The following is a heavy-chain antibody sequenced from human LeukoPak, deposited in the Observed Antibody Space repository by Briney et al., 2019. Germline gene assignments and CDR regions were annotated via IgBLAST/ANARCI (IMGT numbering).Heavy chain of an antibody. J-gene: IGHJ4*02. V-gene: IGHV4-59*01. CDR3: ARGSIAMVRGVPDY. CDR1: GDSISSYY. D-gene: IGHD3-10*01. Sequence: SETLSLTCTVSGDSISSYYWSWIRQPPGKGLEWIGYIYYSGSTNYNPSLKSRVTISVDTSKNQFSLKLSSVTAADTAVYYCARGSIAMVRGVPDYWGQGTLVTVSS. CDR2: IYYSGST.